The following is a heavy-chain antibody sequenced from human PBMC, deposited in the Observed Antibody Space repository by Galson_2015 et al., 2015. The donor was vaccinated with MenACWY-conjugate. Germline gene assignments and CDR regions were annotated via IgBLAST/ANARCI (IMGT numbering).Heavy chain of an antibody. V-gene: IGHV7-4-1*02. Sequence: SVKVSCKASGYTFASYAINGGRQAPGQGLEWLGWGNTNTGNPTYAQGFAGRFVFSLDTSVSTVFLQVSRLKAEDTAIYYCVRDPILSISWYLFDPWGQGTLVTVSS. CDR3: VRDPILSISWYLFDP. CDR2: GNTNTGNP. D-gene: IGHD6-13*01. J-gene: IGHJ5*02. CDR1: GYTFASYA.